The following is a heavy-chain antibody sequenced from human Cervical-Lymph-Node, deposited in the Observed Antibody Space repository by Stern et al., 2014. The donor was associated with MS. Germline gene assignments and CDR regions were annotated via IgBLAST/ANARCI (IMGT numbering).Heavy chain of an antibody. D-gene: IGHD5-18*01. CDR2: ISTSRGTT. CDR1: GFTFSAYN. CDR3: ARDGGRKGIQLLLPGLNY. J-gene: IGHJ4*02. Sequence: EVQLEESGGGLVQPGGSLRLSCEASGFTFSAYNMNWVRQAPGKGLQWVAYISTSRGTTYYADAVKGRFTISRDNDKNSLYLQMNSLRVEDTAVYYCARDGGRKGIQLLLPGLNYWGQGTLVTVSS. V-gene: IGHV3-48*01.